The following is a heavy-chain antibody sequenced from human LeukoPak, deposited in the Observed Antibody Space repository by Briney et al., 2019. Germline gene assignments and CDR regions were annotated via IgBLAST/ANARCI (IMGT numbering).Heavy chain of an antibody. D-gene: IGHD6-13*01. CDR3: SGRQQLVDPYYYYGMDV. CDR1: GGSISSYY. Sequence: SETLSLACTVSGGSISSYYWSWIRQPPGKGLEWIGYIYYSGSTNYNPSLKSRVTISVDTSKNQFSLKLSSVTAADTAVYYCSGRQQLVDPYYYYGMDVWGQGTTVTVSS. J-gene: IGHJ6*02. CDR2: IYYSGST. V-gene: IGHV4-59*08.